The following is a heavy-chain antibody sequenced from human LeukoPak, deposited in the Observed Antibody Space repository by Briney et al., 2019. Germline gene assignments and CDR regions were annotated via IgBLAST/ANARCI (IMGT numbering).Heavy chain of an antibody. CDR2: IFYSGTT. D-gene: IGHD5-18*01. CDR1: GDSISSSSYY. Sequence: SETLSLTCTVSGDSISSSSYYWGWIRQSPGKGLEWIGTIFYSGTTFYNPSLKSRVTMSVDTSKNQFSLKVSSVTAADTAVYYCASRIQLWLRTRWLPYFDYWGQGTLVTVSS. V-gene: IGHV4-39*01. J-gene: IGHJ4*02. CDR3: ASRIQLWLRTRWLPYFDY.